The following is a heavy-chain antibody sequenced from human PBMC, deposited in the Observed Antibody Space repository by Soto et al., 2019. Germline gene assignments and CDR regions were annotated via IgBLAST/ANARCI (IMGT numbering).Heavy chain of an antibody. V-gene: IGHV4-34*01. CDR3: ARHGLYCSGGSCYRYFDY. Sequence: SETLSLTCAVYGGSFSGYYWSWIRQPPGKGLEWIGEINHSGSTNYNPSLKSRVTISVDTSKNQFSLKLSSVTAADTAVYYCARHGLYCSGGSCYRYFDYWGQGTLVTVSS. J-gene: IGHJ4*02. CDR1: GGSFSGYY. D-gene: IGHD2-15*01. CDR2: INHSGST.